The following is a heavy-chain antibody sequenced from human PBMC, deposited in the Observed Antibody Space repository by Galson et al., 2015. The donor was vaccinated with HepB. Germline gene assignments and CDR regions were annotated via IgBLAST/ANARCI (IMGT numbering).Heavy chain of an antibody. J-gene: IGHJ4*02. CDR3: ARLLMVFAIGVD. V-gene: IGHV4-39*01. CDR2: IYYSGST. D-gene: IGHD2-8*01. CDR1: GGSISSSNHY. Sequence: ETLSLTCRVSGGSISSSNHYWAWIRQPPGKGLEWIGSIYYSGSTYYNPSLKSRVTISVDTSKNQFSLKLRSVTAADMAVYYCARLLMVFAIGVDWGQGTLVTVSS.